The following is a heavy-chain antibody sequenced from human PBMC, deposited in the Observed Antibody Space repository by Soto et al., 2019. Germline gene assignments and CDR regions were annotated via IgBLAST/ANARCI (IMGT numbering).Heavy chain of an antibody. J-gene: IGHJ5*02. CDR3: ASRGYCSGGSCKIDP. Sequence: GASVKVSCKASGGTFSSYAISWVRQAPGQGLEWMGGIIPIFGTANYAQKFQGRVTITADKSTSTAYMELSSLRSEDTAVYYCASRGYCSGGSCKIDPWGQGTLVTVSS. CDR2: IIPIFGTA. V-gene: IGHV1-69*06. CDR1: GGTFSSYA. D-gene: IGHD2-15*01.